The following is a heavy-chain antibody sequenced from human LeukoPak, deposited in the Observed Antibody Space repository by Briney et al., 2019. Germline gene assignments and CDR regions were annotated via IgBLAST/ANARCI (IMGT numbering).Heavy chain of an antibody. CDR2: ISSSSSYI. V-gene: IGHV3-21*01. D-gene: IGHD6-13*01. CDR1: GLTFSTYW. J-gene: IGHJ6*02. CDR3: ARVRNSNFYYYYGMDV. Sequence: GGSLRLSCAASGLTFSTYWMHWVCQAPGKGLEWVSSISSSSSYIYYADSVKGRFTISRDNAKNSLYLQMNSLRAEDTAVYYCARVRNSNFYYYYGMDVWGQGTTVTVSS.